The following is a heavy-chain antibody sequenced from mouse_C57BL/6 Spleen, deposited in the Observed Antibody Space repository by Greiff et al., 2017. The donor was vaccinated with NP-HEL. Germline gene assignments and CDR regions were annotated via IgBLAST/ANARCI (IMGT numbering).Heavy chain of an antibody. CDR3: ALYYGSSYGAWFAY. CDR1: GYTFTDYY. J-gene: IGHJ3*01. CDR2: INPYNGGT. Sequence: EVQLQQSGPVLVKPGASVKMSCKASGYTFTDYYMNWVKQSHGKSLEWIGVINPYNGGTSYNQKFKGKATLTVDKSSSTAYMELNSLTSEDSAVYYCALYYGSSYGAWFAYWGQGTLVTVSA. D-gene: IGHD1-1*01. V-gene: IGHV1-19*01.